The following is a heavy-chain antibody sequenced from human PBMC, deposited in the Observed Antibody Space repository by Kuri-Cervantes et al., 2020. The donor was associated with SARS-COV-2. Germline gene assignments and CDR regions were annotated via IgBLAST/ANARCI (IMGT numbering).Heavy chain of an antibody. CDR1: GFPFSNYG. J-gene: IGHJ5*02. CDR3: ARDASSSWVSWFDL. D-gene: IGHD6-13*01. Sequence: GESLKISCTASGFPFSNYGITWVRQGPGKGLEWVSSITTGSTFILSADSRKGRFTTSRDNAKKSLYLQIDDLRAEDTAVYYCARDASSSWVSWFDLWGQGTLVTVSS. V-gene: IGHV3-21*01. CDR2: ITTGSTFI.